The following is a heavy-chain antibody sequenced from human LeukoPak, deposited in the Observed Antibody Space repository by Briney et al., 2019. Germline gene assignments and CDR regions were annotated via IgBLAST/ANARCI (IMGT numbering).Heavy chain of an antibody. J-gene: IGHJ3*02. D-gene: IGHD1-1*01. Sequence: PGGSLRLSCVSSGFTLSNDWMTWVRQAPGKGLEWVANIKRDGSQIHYADSVKGRFTISRDNTKLFLQMNSLRVEDTARYYCARDTSPSSGSTYFDAFDMWGQGTMVSVSS. CDR2: IKRDGSQI. CDR1: GFTLSNDW. CDR3: ARDTSPSSGSTYFDAFDM. V-gene: IGHV3-7*01.